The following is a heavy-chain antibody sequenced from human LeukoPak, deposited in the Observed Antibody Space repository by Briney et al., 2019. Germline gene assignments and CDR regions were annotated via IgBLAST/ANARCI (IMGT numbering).Heavy chain of an antibody. CDR2: IYPGDSDT. V-gene: IGHV5-51*01. J-gene: IGHJ4*02. D-gene: IGHD2-2*01. CDR3: ARRQGCSSTSCPPDS. CDR1: GYSFTTYW. Sequence: GESLKISCRASGYSFTTYWIGWVRQMPGKGLEWMGIIYPGDSDTRYSPSFQGQVTMSADKSINTAYLQWSSLKASDNAMYYCARRQGCSSTSCPPDSWGQGTLVTVSS.